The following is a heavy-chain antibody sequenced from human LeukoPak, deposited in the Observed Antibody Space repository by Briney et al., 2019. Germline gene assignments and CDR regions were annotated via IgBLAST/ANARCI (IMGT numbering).Heavy chain of an antibody. CDR3: ARELGIVVVPAATS. CDR1: GFTFSSYS. D-gene: IGHD2-2*03. CDR2: ISSSSSYI. V-gene: IGHV3-21*01. J-gene: IGHJ4*02. Sequence: PGGSLRLXCAASGFTFSSYSMNWVRQAPGKGLEWVSSISSSSSYIYYADSVKGRFTISRDNAKNSLYLQMNSLRAEDTAVYYCARELGIVVVPAATSWGQGTLVTVSS.